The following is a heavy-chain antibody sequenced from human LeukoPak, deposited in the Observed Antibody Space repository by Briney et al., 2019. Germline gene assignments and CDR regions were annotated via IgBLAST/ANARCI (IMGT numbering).Heavy chain of an antibody. V-gene: IGHV4-31*03. CDR2: IYHSGST. D-gene: IGHD2-15*01. CDR1: GGSISSGGYY. J-gene: IGHJ4*02. CDR3: ARQKGSFVDY. Sequence: SQTLSLTCSVSGGSISSGGYYWSWIRQHPGKGLEWIGYIYHSGSTYYNPSLKSRVTISVDTSKNQFSLKLSSVTAADTAVYYCARQKGSFVDYWGQGTLVTVSS.